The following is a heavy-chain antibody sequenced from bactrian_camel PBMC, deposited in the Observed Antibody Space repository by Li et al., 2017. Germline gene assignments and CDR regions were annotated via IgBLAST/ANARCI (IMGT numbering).Heavy chain of an antibody. D-gene: IGHD6*01. CDR2: IDSDHHT. V-gene: IGHV3S53*01. Sequence: QLVESGGASVEAGRSHALSCRTSTPPIYGYSSYCLAWFRQAPGKQREGVAAIDSDHHTKFIDSVKGRFTIARENGYNILYLTMNNLKPEDTAMYYCASNLHRRIWYTETRCRAGQMNYWGQGTQVTVS. CDR1: TPPIYGYSSYC. J-gene: IGHJ4*01. CDR3: ASNLHRRIWYTETRCRAGQMNY.